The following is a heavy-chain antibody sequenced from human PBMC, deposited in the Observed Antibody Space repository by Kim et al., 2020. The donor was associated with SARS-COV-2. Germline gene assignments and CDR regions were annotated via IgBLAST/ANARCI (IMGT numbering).Heavy chain of an antibody. CDR1: GFTFSSYE. Sequence: GGSLRLSCAASGFTFSSYEMNWVRQAPGKGLEWVSYISSSGMTKYYADSVKGRFTISRDNAKNSVYLQMNSLRAEDTAVYYCARTGSGRGDYFDYWGQGTLVTVSS. CDR2: ISSSGMTK. J-gene: IGHJ4*02. D-gene: IGHD2-15*01. V-gene: IGHV3-48*03. CDR3: ARTGSGRGDYFDY.